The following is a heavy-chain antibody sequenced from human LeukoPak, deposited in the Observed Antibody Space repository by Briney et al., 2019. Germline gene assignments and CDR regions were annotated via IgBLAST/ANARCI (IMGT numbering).Heavy chain of an antibody. V-gene: IGHV4-30-2*01. Sequence: SQTLSLTCAVSGGSTSSGGYSWSWIRQPPGKGLEWIGYIYHSGSTYYNPSLKSRVTISVDRSKNQFSLKLSSVTAADTAVYYCARVRGGADAFDIWGQGTMVTVSS. CDR3: ARVRGGADAFDI. D-gene: IGHD4-23*01. CDR1: GGSTSSGGYS. CDR2: IYHSGST. J-gene: IGHJ3*02.